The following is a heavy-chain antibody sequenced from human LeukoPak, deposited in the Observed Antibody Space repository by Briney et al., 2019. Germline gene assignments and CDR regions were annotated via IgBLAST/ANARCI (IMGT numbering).Heavy chain of an antibody. CDR1: GFTFSSYG. J-gene: IGHJ4*02. CDR3: AHLALVEMATIRGFDY. Sequence: GGSLRLSCAASGFTFSSYGMHWVRQAPGKGLEWVAFIRYDGSNKYYADSVKGRFTISRDNSKNTLYLQMNSLRAEDTAVYYCAHLALVEMATIRGFDYWGQGTLVTVSS. CDR2: IRYDGSNK. D-gene: IGHD5-24*01. V-gene: IGHV3-30*02.